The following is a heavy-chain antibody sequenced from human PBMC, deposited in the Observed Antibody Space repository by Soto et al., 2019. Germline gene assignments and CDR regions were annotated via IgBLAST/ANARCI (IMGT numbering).Heavy chain of an antibody. CDR2: IYNGGGT. CDR3: ASTRGSSYDY. Sequence: EVQLVETGGGLIQPGGSMRLSCAASGFTVSGNYMSWVRQAPGKGLEWVSVIYNGGGTYYADSVKGRFTISRDNSKNTLYLQMNRLRAEDTAGYYCASTRGSSYDYWGQGTLVTVSS. D-gene: IGHD6-6*01. J-gene: IGHJ4*02. CDR1: GFTVSGNY. V-gene: IGHV3-53*02.